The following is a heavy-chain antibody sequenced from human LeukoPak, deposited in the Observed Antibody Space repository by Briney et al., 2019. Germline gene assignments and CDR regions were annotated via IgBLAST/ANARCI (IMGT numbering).Heavy chain of an antibody. J-gene: IGHJ4*02. CDR1: GGTFSSYA. D-gene: IGHD6-19*01. V-gene: IGHV1-69*01. CDR3: AVGYSSGWYVLDY. CDR2: IIPIFGTA. Sequence: SVKVSCKASGGTFSSYAISWVRQAPGQGLEWMGGIIPIFGTANYAQKFQGRVTITADESTSTAYMELSSLRSEDTAVYYCAVGYSSGWYVLDYWGQGALVTVSS.